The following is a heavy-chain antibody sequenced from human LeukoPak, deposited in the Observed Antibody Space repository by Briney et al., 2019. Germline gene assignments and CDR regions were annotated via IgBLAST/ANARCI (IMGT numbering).Heavy chain of an antibody. CDR3: ARDSDDYDSSGQAFDY. V-gene: IGHV3-21*01. J-gene: IGHJ4*02. Sequence: GRSLRLSCAASGFTFSSYSMNWVRQAPGKGLEWVSSISSSSSYIYYADSVKGRFTISRDNAKNSLYLQMNSLRAEDTAVYYCARDSDDYDSSGQAFDYWGQGTLVTVSS. CDR1: GFTFSSYS. D-gene: IGHD3-22*01. CDR2: ISSSSSYI.